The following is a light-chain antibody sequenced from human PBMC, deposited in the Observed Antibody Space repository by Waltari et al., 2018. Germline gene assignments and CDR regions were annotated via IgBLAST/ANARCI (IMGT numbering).Light chain of an antibody. J-gene: IGLJ3*02. CDR3: QTGGHGTWV. CDR2: VNSDGSH. CDR1: SGHSSNV. Sequence: QLALTQSPSASASLGASVKLTCTLNSGHSSNVVAWLQQQPEKGPRYLMKVNSDGSHSKGDDFPDRFSGSGSGAERYLTISSLQSEDEADYYCQTGGHGTWVFGGGTKLTVL. V-gene: IGLV4-69*02.